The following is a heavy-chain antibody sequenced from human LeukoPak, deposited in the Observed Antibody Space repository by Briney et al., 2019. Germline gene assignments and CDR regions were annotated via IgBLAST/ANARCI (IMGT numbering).Heavy chain of an antibody. Sequence: GGSLRLSCAASGFTFSSYWMHWVRQAPGKGLVWVSRINSDGSSTSYADSVKGRFTISRDNAKNTLYLQMNSLRAEDTAVYYCATRGKNYYDSSGYLGHWGQGTLVTVSS. CDR3: ATRGKNYYDSSGYLGH. CDR2: INSDGSST. J-gene: IGHJ5*02. D-gene: IGHD3-22*01. CDR1: GFTFSSYW. V-gene: IGHV3-74*01.